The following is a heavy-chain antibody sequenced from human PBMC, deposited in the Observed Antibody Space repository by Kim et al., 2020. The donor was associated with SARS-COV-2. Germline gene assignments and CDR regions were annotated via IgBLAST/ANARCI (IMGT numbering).Heavy chain of an antibody. D-gene: IGHD7-27*01. V-gene: IGHV3-7*01. Sequence: GGSLRLSCAASGFNFSRYWMTWVRQAPGKGLEWVANIKGDGRDKNYMDSVKGRFTISRDNAKNSVYVQMNSLRVEDTAVYYCAKEHWGPEYWGQGILVIVSS. CDR3: AKEHWGPEY. CDR2: IKGDGRDK. J-gene: IGHJ4*02. CDR1: GFNFSRYW.